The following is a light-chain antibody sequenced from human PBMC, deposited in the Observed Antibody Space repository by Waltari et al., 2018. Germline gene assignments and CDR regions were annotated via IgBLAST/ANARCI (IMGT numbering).Light chain of an antibody. CDR1: QNVSFSPNNKNY. CDR3: QQYYSTPWT. V-gene: IGKV4-1*01. Sequence: DIVMTQSPDSLTVSLGERATINCKSSQNVSFSPNNKNYLAWFQQKPGQPPKLLIYWASSRESGVPDRFSGSGSGTDFTLTISSLQAEDVAVYYCQQYYSTPWTFGQGTKVEIK. CDR2: WAS. J-gene: IGKJ1*01.